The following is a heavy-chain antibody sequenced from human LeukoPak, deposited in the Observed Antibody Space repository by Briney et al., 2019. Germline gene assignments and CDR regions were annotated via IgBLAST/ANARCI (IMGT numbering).Heavy chain of an antibody. Sequence: PSETLSLTCTVSGGSISSYYWSWIRQPAGKGLEWIGRIYTSGSTNYNPSLKSRVTMSVDTSKNQFSLKLSSVTAADTAVYYCARGVCTSSSCYAGDYGMDVWGQGTTVTVSS. CDR3: ARGVCTSSSCYAGDYGMDV. CDR2: IYTSGST. V-gene: IGHV4-4*07. CDR1: GGSISSYY. J-gene: IGHJ6*02. D-gene: IGHD2-2*01.